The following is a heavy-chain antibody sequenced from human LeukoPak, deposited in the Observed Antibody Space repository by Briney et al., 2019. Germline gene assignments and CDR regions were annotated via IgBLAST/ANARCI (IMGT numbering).Heavy chain of an antibody. CDR1: GYTFDSYA. CDR2: ISAYNGNT. J-gene: IGHJ5*02. V-gene: IGHV1-18*01. D-gene: IGHD3-9*01. CDR3: ARDTYYDILTGYYTLNWFDP. Sequence: ASVKVSCKASGYTFDSYAMNWVRQAPGQGLEWMGWISAYNGNTNYAQKLQGRVTMTTDTSTSTAYMELRSLRSDDTAVYYCARDTYYDILTGYYTLNWFDPWGQGTLVTVSS.